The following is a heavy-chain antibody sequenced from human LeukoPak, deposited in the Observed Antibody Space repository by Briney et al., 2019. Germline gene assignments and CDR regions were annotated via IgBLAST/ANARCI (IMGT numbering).Heavy chain of an antibody. V-gene: IGHV3-30*04. CDR3: ARGGPLGDTNRFDF. D-gene: IGHD1-14*01. CDR1: GFTFASYA. Sequence: GGSLRLSCAASGFTFASYAMHWVRQPPGKGLEWVTLLAYDGTNKQYADSAKGRFTISRDNSQNTVDLQMDSLRAEDTAVYYCARGGPLGDTNRFDFWGQGILVTVSS. CDR2: LAYDGTNK. J-gene: IGHJ4*02.